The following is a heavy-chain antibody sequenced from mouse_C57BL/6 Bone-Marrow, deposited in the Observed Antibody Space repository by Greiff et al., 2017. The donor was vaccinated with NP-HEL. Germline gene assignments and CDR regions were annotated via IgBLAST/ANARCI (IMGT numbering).Heavy chain of an antibody. V-gene: IGHV5-12*01. Sequence: DVKLVESGGGLVQPGGSLKLSCAASGFTFSDYYMYWVRQTPEKRLEWVAYISNGGGSTYYPDTVKGRFTISRDNAKNTLYLQMSRLKSEDTAMYYCARHGGDEDYFDYWGQGTTLTVSS. J-gene: IGHJ2*01. CDR2: ISNGGGST. D-gene: IGHD3-3*01. CDR3: ARHGGDEDYFDY. CDR1: GFTFSDYY.